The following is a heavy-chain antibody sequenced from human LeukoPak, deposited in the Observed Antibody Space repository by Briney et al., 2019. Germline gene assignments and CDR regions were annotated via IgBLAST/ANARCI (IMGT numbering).Heavy chain of an antibody. J-gene: IGHJ4*02. Sequence: PGGSLRLSCAASGFTFSTYGMSWVRQAPGKGLEWVSAISGSDGSIYYIDSVKGRFTISRDNAKSTLHLQMNSLRAEDTAIYYCAKGVNPGYNSGWSNFDYWGQGTLVTVSS. V-gene: IGHV3-23*01. D-gene: IGHD6-19*01. CDR1: GFTFSTYG. CDR3: AKGVNPGYNSGWSNFDY. CDR2: ISGSDGSI.